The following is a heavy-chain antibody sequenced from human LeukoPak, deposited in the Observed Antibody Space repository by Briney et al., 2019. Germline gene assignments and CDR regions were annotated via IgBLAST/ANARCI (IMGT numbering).Heavy chain of an antibody. CDR2: IYYSGST. Sequence: SETLSLTCTVSGGSVTNYYWSWIRQPPGKGLEWIGYIYYSGSTNYNPSLKSRVTISVDTSKNQFSLKLSSVTAADTAVYYCARTMVRGVRGAFDIWGQGTMVTVSS. V-gene: IGHV4-59*02. D-gene: IGHD3-10*01. CDR1: GGSVTNYY. J-gene: IGHJ3*02. CDR3: ARTMVRGVRGAFDI.